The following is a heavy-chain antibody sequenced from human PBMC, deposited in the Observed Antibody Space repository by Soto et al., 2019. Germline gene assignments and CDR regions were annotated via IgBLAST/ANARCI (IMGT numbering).Heavy chain of an antibody. CDR1: GGTFSSYA. CDR2: IIPIYGTA. D-gene: IGHD5-18*01. J-gene: IGHJ6*02. V-gene: IGHV1-69*12. CDR3: ASSAMDHYYYDMDV. Sequence: QVQLVQSGAEVKKPGSSVKVSCKSSGGTFSSYAISWVRPAPGQGLEWMGGIIPIYGTADYAQKFQGRVTITAGEYKSKGYMELSCLRSEDTAVDYYASSAMDHYYYDMDVWCQGTTVTVYS.